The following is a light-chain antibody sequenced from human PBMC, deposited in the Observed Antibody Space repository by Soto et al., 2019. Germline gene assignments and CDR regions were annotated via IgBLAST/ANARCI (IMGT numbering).Light chain of an antibody. CDR2: NVS. Sequence: QSALTQPLSVSGSPGQSVTISCTGTTTNVATYNYVSWYQLHPGKAPKLILYNVSERPSGVSDRFSGSKSGNAASLTISGLQADDEADYYCCSYEGSSNWLFGGGTKLTVL. V-gene: IGLV2-11*01. J-gene: IGLJ3*02. CDR3: CSYEGSSNWL. CDR1: TTNVATYNY.